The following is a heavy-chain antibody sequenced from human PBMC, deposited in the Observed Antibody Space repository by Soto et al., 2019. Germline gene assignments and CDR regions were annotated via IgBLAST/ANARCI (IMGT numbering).Heavy chain of an antibody. D-gene: IGHD3-22*01. J-gene: IGHJ4*02. V-gene: IGHV3-64D*06. CDR2: IYSNGGST. CDR3: VKDRYYYDSSAYRSAY. Sequence: GGSLRLSCPASGFTLSNYAMHWVRQAPWKGLEYVSAIYSNGGSTFYADSVRGRFTTSRDNSKNTLYLQMSSLRAEDTAVYYCVKDRYYYDSSAYRSAYWGQGTLVTVSS. CDR1: GFTLSNYA.